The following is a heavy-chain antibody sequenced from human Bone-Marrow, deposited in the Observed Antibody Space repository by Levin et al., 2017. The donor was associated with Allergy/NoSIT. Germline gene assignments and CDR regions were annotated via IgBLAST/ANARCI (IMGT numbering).Heavy chain of an antibody. D-gene: IGHD3-22*01. J-gene: IGHJ4*02. CDR2: ISSSSSTI. CDR3: ARGPNYYDSSAQTVDY. V-gene: IGHV3-48*01. CDR1: GFTFSSYS. Sequence: PGGSLRLSCAASGFTFSSYSMNWVRQAPGKGLEWVSYISSSSSTIYYADSVKGRFTISRDYAKNSLYLQMNSLRAEDTAVYYCARGPNYYDSSAQTVDYWGQGTLVTVSS.